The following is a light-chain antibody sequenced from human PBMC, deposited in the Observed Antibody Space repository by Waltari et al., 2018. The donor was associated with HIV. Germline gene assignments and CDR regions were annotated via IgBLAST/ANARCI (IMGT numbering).Light chain of an antibody. V-gene: IGLV1-47*01. CDR2: ESD. Sequence: QSVLTQPPSTSATPGQRVTILCSGASSNIGSHFVSWYQHLPGATPKLLIYESDRRPSGVADRFSGSESGTSASLAISGLRAEDEADYYCAAWDNYLNAWVFGGGTRVTVL. CDR1: SSNIGSHF. J-gene: IGLJ3*02. CDR3: AAWDNYLNAWV.